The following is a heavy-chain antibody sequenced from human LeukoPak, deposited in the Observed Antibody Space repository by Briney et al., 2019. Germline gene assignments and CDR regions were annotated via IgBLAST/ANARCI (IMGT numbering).Heavy chain of an antibody. V-gene: IGHV1-69*04. CDR2: IIPILGIA. Sequence: GASVKVSCKASGGTFSSYAISWVRQAPGQGLEWMRRIIPILGIANYAQKFQGRVTITADKSTSTAYMELSSLRSEDTAVYYCARDLSNWNIGWPDGVYWGQGTLVTVSS. J-gene: IGHJ4*02. CDR3: ARDLSNWNIGWPDGVY. D-gene: IGHD1/OR15-1a*01. CDR1: GGTFSSYA.